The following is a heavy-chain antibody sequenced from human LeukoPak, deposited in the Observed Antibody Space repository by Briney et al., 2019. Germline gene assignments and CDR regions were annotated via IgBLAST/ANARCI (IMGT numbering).Heavy chain of an antibody. J-gene: IGHJ4*02. D-gene: IGHD2-2*01. CDR3: ARGESSSTS. CDR2: INPCSGRP. Sequence: ASVTVSCKASVYTFTDYYMHWVRQAPGQGLEWMGWINPCSGRPNYAQKVPGRDTMSRDTSISTADMELSRRRSDDTAVYYCARGESSSTSWGQGTLGTVSS. CDR1: VYTFTDYY. V-gene: IGHV1-2*02.